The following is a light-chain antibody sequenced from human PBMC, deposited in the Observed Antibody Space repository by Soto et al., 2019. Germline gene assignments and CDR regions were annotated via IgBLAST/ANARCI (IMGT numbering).Light chain of an antibody. Sequence: EIVLTQSPGTLSLSPGERATLSCRASQSVSSSYLAWYQQKPGQAPRLLIYGASSRATGIPDRFSGSGSGRAFTLTISRLEPEDFAVYYCQQYGSSPRTFGPGTKVDIK. CDR1: QSVSSSY. V-gene: IGKV3-20*01. CDR2: GAS. J-gene: IGKJ3*01. CDR3: QQYGSSPRT.